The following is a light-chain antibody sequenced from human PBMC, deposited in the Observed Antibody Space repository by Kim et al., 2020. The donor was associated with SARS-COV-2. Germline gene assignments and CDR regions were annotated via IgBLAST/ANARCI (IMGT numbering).Light chain of an antibody. J-gene: IGKJ4*01. Sequence: EIVLTQSPGTLSSSPGERATLSCRASQSVSSTYLAWYQQRPGQAPKLLIHGASTKATGIPDRFSGTGSGTDFTLTISRLEPEDVAVYYCQQYGRSPLTFGGGTKVDIK. CDR2: GAS. CDR3: QQYGRSPLT. V-gene: IGKV3-20*01. CDR1: QSVSSTY.